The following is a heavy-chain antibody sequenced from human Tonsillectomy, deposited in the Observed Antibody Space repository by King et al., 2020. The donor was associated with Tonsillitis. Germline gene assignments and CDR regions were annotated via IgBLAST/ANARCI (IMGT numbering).Heavy chain of an antibody. D-gene: IGHD4-17*01. CDR1: GGSISSGGYF. Sequence: QVQLQESGPGLVKPSQTLSLTCTVSGGSISSGGYFWTWIRQHPGKGLEWIGYISYSGSTNYNPSLRSRVTISEDTSKSQFSLKLSSVTAADTAVYYCARDGSNGDYLRTTGFDVWGQGTMVTVSS. CDR3: ARDGSNGDYLRTTGFDV. J-gene: IGHJ3*01. V-gene: IGHV4-31*03. CDR2: ISYSGST.